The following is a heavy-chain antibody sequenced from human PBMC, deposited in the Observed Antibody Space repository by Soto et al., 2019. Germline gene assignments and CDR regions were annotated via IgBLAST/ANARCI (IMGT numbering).Heavy chain of an antibody. CDR1: GGSISSSSYY. Sequence: PSETLSLTCTVSGGSISSSSYYWGWIRQPPGKGLEWIGSIYYSGSTYYNPSLKSRVTISVDTSKNQFSLKLSSVTAADTAVYYCARHAEGDIAMADDAFDIWGQGTMVTVSS. V-gene: IGHV4-39*01. J-gene: IGHJ3*02. CDR3: ARHAEGDIAMADDAFDI. CDR2: IYYSGST. D-gene: IGHD5-18*01.